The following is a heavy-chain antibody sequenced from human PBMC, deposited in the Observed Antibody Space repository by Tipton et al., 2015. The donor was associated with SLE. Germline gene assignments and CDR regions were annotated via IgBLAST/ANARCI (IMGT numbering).Heavy chain of an antibody. CDR1: GGSFFGGSFSGYY. Sequence: TLSLTCAVFGGSFFGGSFSGYYWSWIRQRPGKGLEWIGEIKDRGSTYYNPSLKSRVTISVDTSKNQFSLRLSSVTAADTAVYYCAGDSRSLDYWGQGTLVTVPS. V-gene: IGHV4-34*01. D-gene: IGHD3-10*01. J-gene: IGHJ4*02. CDR3: AGDSRSLDY. CDR2: IKDRGST.